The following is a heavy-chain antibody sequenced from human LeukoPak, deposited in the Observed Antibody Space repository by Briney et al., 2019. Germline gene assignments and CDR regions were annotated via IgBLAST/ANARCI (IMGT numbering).Heavy chain of an antibody. D-gene: IGHD5-24*01. CDR2: INQDGSQK. Sequence: QTGGSLRLSCATSGFTLSNFWMSWVRQAPGKGLEWVADINQDGSQKYYRDSVKGRFTISRDNAKNSLYLEMNSLSAEDTAVYYCAREVRLGGSNFDYWGQGTLVTVSS. J-gene: IGHJ4*02. CDR1: GFTLSNFW. V-gene: IGHV3-7*03. CDR3: AREVRLGGSNFDY.